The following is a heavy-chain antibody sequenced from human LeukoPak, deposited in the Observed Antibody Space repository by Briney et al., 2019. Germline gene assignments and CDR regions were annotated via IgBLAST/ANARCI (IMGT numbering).Heavy chain of an antibody. CDR1: GFTFSRYG. Sequence: PGGFLRLSCAASGFTFSRYGMHWVRQAPGRGLEWVAFIRYDGTNKHYSDSVKGRFTISRDNSKHTLYLQMNSLRAEDTAVYYCARYGNAFDYWGRGTLVTISS. D-gene: IGHD4-17*01. CDR3: ARYGNAFDY. CDR2: IRYDGTNK. J-gene: IGHJ4*02. V-gene: IGHV3-30*02.